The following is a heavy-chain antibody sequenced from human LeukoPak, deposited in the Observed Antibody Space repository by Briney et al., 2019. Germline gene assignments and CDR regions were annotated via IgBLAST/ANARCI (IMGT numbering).Heavy chain of an antibody. V-gene: IGHV4-34*01. CDR3: ARVGRYCSSTSCYNGRRLFDY. CDR1: GGSFSGYY. Sequence: SETLSLTCAVYGGSFSGYYWSWIRQPPGKGLEWIGEINHSGSTNYNPSLKSRVTISVDTSKNQFSLKLSSVTAADTAVYYCARVGRYCSSTSCYNGRRLFDYWGQGTLVTVSS. CDR2: INHSGST. J-gene: IGHJ4*02. D-gene: IGHD2-2*02.